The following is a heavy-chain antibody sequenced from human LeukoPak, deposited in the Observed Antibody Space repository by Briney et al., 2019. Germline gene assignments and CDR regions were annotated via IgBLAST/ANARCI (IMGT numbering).Heavy chain of an antibody. J-gene: IGHJ6*02. Sequence: SETLSLTCTVSGGSINSYYWSWIRQPPGKGLEWIGHIYYSGSTNYNPSLKSRVTISVDTSKNQFSLKLSSVTAADTAVYYCAREGRGVSVGMDVWGQGTTVTVSS. CDR2: IYYSGST. CDR1: GGSINSYY. D-gene: IGHD2-8*01. V-gene: IGHV4-59*01. CDR3: AREGRGVSVGMDV.